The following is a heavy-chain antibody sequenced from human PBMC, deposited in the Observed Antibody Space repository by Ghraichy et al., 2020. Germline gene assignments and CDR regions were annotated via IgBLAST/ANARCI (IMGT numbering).Heavy chain of an antibody. J-gene: IGHJ4*02. CDR2: ISAYNGNT. Sequence: ASVKVSCKASGYTFTSYGISWVRQAPGQGLEWMGWISAYNGNTNYAQKLQGRVTMTTDTSTSTAYMELRSLRSDDTAVYYCARDRYFWVVGAPGYWGQGTLVTVSS. CDR3: ARDRYFWVVGAPGY. V-gene: IGHV1-18*04. CDR1: GYTFTSYG. D-gene: IGHD1-26*01.